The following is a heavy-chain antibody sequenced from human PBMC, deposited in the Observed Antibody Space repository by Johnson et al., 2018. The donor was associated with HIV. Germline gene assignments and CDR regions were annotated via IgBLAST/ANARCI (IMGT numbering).Heavy chain of an antibody. CDR3: ARDPGFDDAFDI. Sequence: VQLVESGGGLVKPGGSLRLSCAASGLTFSNAWMSWVRQAPGKGLEWVGRIKSKTDGGTTDYAAPVKGRFTISRVDSKNTLYLQMNSLRAEDTAVYYCARDPGFDDAFDIWGQGTMVTVSS. CDR1: GLTFSNAW. J-gene: IGHJ3*02. CDR2: IKSKTDGGTT. V-gene: IGHV3-15*01.